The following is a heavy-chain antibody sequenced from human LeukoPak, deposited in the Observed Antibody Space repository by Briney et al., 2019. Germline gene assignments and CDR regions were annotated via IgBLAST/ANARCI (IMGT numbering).Heavy chain of an antibody. CDR2: ISSSSSTI. J-gene: IGHJ5*02. V-gene: IGHV3-48*04. D-gene: IGHD1-7*01. CDR1: GFTFSSYS. CDR3: ARDKNYGIFAT. Sequence: GGSLRLSCAASGFTFSSYSMNWVRQAPGKGLEWVSYISSSSSTIYYADSVKGRFTISRDNAKNSLYLQMNSLRAEDTAVYYCARDKNYGIFATWGQGTLVTVSS.